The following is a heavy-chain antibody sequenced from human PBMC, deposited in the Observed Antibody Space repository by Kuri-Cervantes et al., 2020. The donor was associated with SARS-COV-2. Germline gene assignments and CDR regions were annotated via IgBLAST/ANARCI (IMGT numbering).Heavy chain of an antibody. CDR1: GGSISSSSYY. CDR2: IYYSGST. D-gene: IGHD6-19*01. Sequence: SETLSLTCTVSGGSISSSSYYWGWIRQPPGKGLEWIGSIYYSGSTYYNPSLKSRVTISVDTSKNQFSLKLSSVTPEDTAIYYCAGGNSGWTNYYFYVDAWGKGATVTVSS. CDR3: AGGNSGWTNYYFYVDA. J-gene: IGHJ6*03. V-gene: IGHV4-39*01.